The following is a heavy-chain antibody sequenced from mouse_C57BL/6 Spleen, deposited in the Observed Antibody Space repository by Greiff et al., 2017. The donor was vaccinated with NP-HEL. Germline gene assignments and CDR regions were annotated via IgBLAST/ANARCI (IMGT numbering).Heavy chain of an antibody. CDR2: INPNNGGT. CDR3: ARRGLRRDYYAMDY. V-gene: IGHV1-26*01. Sequence: EVQLQQSGPELVKPGASVKISCKASGYTFTDYYMNWVKQSHGKSLEWIGDINPNNGGTSYNQKFKGKATLTVDKSSSTAYMELRSLTSEDSAVYYWARRGLRRDYYAMDYWGQGTSVTVSS. J-gene: IGHJ4*01. CDR1: GYTFTDYY. D-gene: IGHD2-2*01.